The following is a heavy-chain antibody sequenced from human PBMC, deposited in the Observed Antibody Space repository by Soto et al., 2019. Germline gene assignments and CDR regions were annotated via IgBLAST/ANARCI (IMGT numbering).Heavy chain of an antibody. Sequence: GASAKDSCKASGDTSDSFSISWVRQAPGQGLEWMGGIIPMFGTGNYAQKFQGRLTITADESTGTSYMDLKSLRSEDTAVYFCARQNRDDNSGWYLFSDWFGPWGQGTLVTDSS. CDR3: ARQNRDDNSGWYLFSDWFGP. V-gene: IGHV1-69*13. J-gene: IGHJ5*02. D-gene: IGHD6-19*01. CDR2: IIPMFGTG. CDR1: GDTSDSFS.